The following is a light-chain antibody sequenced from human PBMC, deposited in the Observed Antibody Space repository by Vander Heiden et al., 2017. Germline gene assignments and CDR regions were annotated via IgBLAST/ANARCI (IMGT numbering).Light chain of an antibody. J-gene: IGLJ2*01. CDR1: SGSIASNY. V-gene: IGLV6-57*01. CDR2: ENT. Sequence: LSQHHPVSESPGKPVTISCSRSSGSIASNYVHWYQYRPGSSPTTVIYENTRRPSSVPDRFSGTIDTSSNSASLSISGLVTEDEADYYCQSYDSNDLVLFGGGTKLTVL. CDR3: QSYDSNDLVL.